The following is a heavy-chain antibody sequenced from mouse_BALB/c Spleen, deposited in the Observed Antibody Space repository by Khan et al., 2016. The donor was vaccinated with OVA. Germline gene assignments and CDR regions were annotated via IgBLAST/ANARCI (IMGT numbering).Heavy chain of an antibody. CDR2: IYPGDGNS. J-gene: IGHJ2*01. V-gene: IGHV1-87*01. CDR1: GYTFTSYR. Sequence: QVQLQQPGTELARPGASVKLSCKASGYTFTSYRMQWVKQRPGQGLEWIGAIYPGDGNSRYTQKFKGKATLTADKSSSTAYMQLSSLASEDSAVYYCARGGITTGYFDYWGQGTTLTVSS. CDR3: ARGGITTGYFDY. D-gene: IGHD1-1*01.